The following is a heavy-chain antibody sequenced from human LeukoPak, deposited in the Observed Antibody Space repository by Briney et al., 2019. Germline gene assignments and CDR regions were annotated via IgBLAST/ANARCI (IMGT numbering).Heavy chain of an antibody. CDR2: INPNSGGT. D-gene: IGHD3-10*01. J-gene: IGHJ4*02. V-gene: IGHV1-2*04. CDR3: ARGRVLSVSGAPGDY. Sequence: ASVKVSCKASGYTFTAYYMHWVRQAPGQGLEWMGWINPNSGGTNYAQKFQGWVTMTRDTSISTAYMELSRLTSDDTAVYYCARGRVLSVSGAPGDYWGGGTLVTVSS. CDR1: GYTFTAYY.